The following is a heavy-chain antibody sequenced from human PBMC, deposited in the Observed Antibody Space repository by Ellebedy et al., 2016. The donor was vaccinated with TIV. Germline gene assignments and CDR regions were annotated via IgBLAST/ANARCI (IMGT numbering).Heavy chain of an antibody. V-gene: IGHV1-8*01. Sequence: AASVKVSCKASGYTFTNYPVNWVRQATGQGLEWMGWMTPNSGNTGYAQKFQGRVTMTRDTSTDTAYMGLSSLPSEDTAVYYCARRRGATSEYFFDYWGQGTLVTVSS. CDR1: GYTFTNYP. J-gene: IGHJ4*02. CDR2: MTPNSGNT. D-gene: IGHD1-26*01. CDR3: ARRRGATSEYFFDY.